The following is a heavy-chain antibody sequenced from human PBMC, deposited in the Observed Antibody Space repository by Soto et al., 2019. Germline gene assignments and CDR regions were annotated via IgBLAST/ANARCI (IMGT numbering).Heavy chain of an antibody. CDR3: ARWDGELDH. D-gene: IGHD1-26*01. Sequence: EVQLLESGGGLVQPGGGSLHLSFAASGFSFTTFAMTWAGQSPGKGLEWVSGISGIGSRPYYADSVKGRLTISRDNSKNTLYLRMYSLRGEDTAVYYCARWDGELDHWGQGSLVTVSS. V-gene: IGHV3-23*01. CDR1: GFSFTTFA. J-gene: IGHJ4*02. CDR2: ISGIGSRP.